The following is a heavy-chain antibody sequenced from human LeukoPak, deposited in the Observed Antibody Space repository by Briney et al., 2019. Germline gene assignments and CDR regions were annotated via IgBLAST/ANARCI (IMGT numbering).Heavy chain of an antibody. CDR3: AKARDDYGVDTIDS. Sequence: PGGSLRLSCMASGIIFSDSYMGWIRQAPGKGLEWISYISNSGSATYYADSVKGRFTISRDNSKNTVYLQMNSLRAEDTAIYYCAKARDDYGVDTIDSWGQGTLVTVSS. CDR2: ISNSGSAT. J-gene: IGHJ4*02. CDR1: GIIFSDSY. V-gene: IGHV3-11*01. D-gene: IGHD3-3*01.